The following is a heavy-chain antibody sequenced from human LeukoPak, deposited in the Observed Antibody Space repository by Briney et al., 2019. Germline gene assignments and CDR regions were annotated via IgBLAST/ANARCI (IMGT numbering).Heavy chain of an antibody. CDR1: GGSINSYY. CDR3: ARRSYSSNWQDNYWYFDL. CDR2: LYFSGST. Sequence: SGTLSLTCTVSGGSINSYYWSWIRQPPGRGLEWIGYLYFSGSTNYNPSLKSRVTISVDTSKNQFSLKLSSVTAADTAVYYCARRSYSSNWQDNYWYFDLWGRGTLVTVSS. D-gene: IGHD6-13*01. V-gene: IGHV4-59*08. J-gene: IGHJ2*01.